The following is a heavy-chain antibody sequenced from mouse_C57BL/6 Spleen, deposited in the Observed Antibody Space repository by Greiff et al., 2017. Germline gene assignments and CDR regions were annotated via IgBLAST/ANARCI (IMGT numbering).Heavy chain of an antibody. CDR1: GFSLTSYG. D-gene: IGHD1-2*01. CDR3: AKNRATTAEGGYFDV. J-gene: IGHJ1*03. Sequence: VMLVESGPGLVQPSQSLSITCTVSGFSLTSYGVHWVRQSPGKGLEWLGVIWRGGSTDYNAAFMSRLSITKDNSKSQVFFKINSLQVDDTAIYYCAKNRATTAEGGYFDVWGTGTTVTVSS. CDR2: IWRGGST. V-gene: IGHV2-5*01.